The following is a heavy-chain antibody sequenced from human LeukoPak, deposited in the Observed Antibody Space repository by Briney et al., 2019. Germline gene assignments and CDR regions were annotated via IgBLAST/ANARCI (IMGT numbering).Heavy chain of an antibody. D-gene: IGHD5-12*01. CDR3: ARGGLIVAIVGLFDY. Sequence: QAGRSLRLSCAASGFTFSSYAMHWVRQAPGKGLEWVAVISYDGSNKYYADSVKGRFTISRDNSKNTLYLQMNSLRAEDTAVHYCARGGLIVAIVGLFDYWGQGTLVTVSS. J-gene: IGHJ4*02. V-gene: IGHV3-30-3*01. CDR1: GFTFSSYA. CDR2: ISYDGSNK.